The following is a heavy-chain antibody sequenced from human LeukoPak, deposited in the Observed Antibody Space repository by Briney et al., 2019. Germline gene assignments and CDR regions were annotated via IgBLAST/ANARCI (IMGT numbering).Heavy chain of an antibody. J-gene: IGHJ5*02. CDR1: GYIFTSYW. V-gene: IGHV5-51*01. CDR3: ARTPATSVSASWWFDP. CDR2: IYPDDSDS. D-gene: IGHD2-8*01. Sequence: GEALKISCKASGYIFTSYWIGWVRRLPGKGLEWMGIIYPDDSDSRYSPSFQGQVTSSADKSISTAYLQWSSLKASDTAMYYCARTPATSVSASWWFDPWGQGTLVTVSS.